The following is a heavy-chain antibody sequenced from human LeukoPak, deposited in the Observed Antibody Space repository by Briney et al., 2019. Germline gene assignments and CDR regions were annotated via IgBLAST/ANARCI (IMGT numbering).Heavy chain of an antibody. CDR2: IYYSGST. V-gene: IGHV4-30-2*03. CDR3: ARHEIVGAPWTWFDP. D-gene: IGHD1-26*01. J-gene: IGHJ5*02. Sequence: SQTLSLTCTVSGGSISSGDYYWSWIRQPPGKGLEWIGSIYYSGSTYYNPSLKSRVTISVDTSKNQFSLKLSSVTAADTAVYYCARHEIVGAPWTWFDPWGQGTLVTVSS. CDR1: GGSISSGDYY.